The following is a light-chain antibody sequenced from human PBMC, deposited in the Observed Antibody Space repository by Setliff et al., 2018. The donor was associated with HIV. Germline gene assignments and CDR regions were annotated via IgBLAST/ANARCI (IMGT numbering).Light chain of an antibody. Sequence: SVLTQPRSVSGSPGQTVTISCVGTSNDIGAYRYVSWYQQQPGKAPRPIIYDVSKRHSGVPDRFSGSRSGNTASLTIFGLQAEDEGDYYCSSYTSSYTYVFGTGTKVTVL. J-gene: IGLJ1*01. CDR3: SSYTSSYTYV. CDR1: SNDIGAYRY. V-gene: IGLV2-11*01. CDR2: DVS.